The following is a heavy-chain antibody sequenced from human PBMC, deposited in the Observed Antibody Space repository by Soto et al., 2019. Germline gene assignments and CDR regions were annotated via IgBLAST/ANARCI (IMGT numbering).Heavy chain of an antibody. J-gene: IGHJ4*02. Sequence: EVQLLESGGGLVQPGGSLRLSCAASGFTFSSYAMSWVRQAPGKGLEWVSAISGSGGSTYYADSVKGRFTISSDNSKNPLYLQMNSLRAEDTSVYYCAKDRDPFEYSSPVAYWGQGTLVTVSS. V-gene: IGHV3-23*01. CDR2: ISGSGGST. CDR3: AKDRDPFEYSSPVAY. D-gene: IGHD6-6*01. CDR1: GFTFSSYA.